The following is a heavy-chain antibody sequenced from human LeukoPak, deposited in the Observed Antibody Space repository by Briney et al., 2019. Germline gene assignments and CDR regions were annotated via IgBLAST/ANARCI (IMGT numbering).Heavy chain of an antibody. D-gene: IGHD6-6*01. V-gene: IGHV1-18*01. J-gene: IGHJ4*02. CDR3: ARDRGTTSSAGYYFDY. CDR2: ISIYNGET. Sequence: ASVKVSCKASGYSFTSYGIGWVRQAPGQGLEWVGWISIYNGETYYTQSLQDRVTITTDTSTNTVYMELRSLRSDDTAVYYCARDRGTTSSAGYYFDYWGQGTLVTVSS. CDR1: GYSFTSYG.